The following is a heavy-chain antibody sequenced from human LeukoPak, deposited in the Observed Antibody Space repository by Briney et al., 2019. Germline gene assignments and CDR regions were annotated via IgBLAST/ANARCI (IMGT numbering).Heavy chain of an antibody. J-gene: IGHJ4*02. Sequence: GESLKISCKGSEYSFTSYWIGWVRQMPGKGLEWMGVIDPGDSDTRYSPSFQGQVTISADKSISTAYLQWSSLKASDTAMYYCARERYSGSWSGSLDYWGQGTLVTVSS. D-gene: IGHD6-13*01. CDR3: ARERYSGSWSGSLDY. V-gene: IGHV5-51*01. CDR2: IDPGDSDT. CDR1: EYSFTSYW.